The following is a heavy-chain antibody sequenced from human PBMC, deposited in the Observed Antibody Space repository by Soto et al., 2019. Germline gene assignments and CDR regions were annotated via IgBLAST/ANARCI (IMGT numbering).Heavy chain of an antibody. CDR3: AKDGGELLLVYYYHGM. D-gene: IGHD1-26*01. CDR1: GFTFSSYG. CDR2: ISYDGSKK. V-gene: IGHV3-30*18. J-gene: IGHJ6*01. Sequence: GGSMRLSCAASGFTFSSYGMHWVRQAPGKGLEWVAVISYDGSKKYYADSVKGRFTISRDNSKKTLYLQMNSLRAEDTAVYYCAKDGGELLLVYYYHGM.